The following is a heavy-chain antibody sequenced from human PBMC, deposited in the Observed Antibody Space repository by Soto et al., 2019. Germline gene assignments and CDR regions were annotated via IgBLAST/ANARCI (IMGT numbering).Heavy chain of an antibody. CDR3: ARWRDYYGDQTWFDP. D-gene: IGHD4-17*01. V-gene: IGHV4-61*08. CDR1: GGSVSSGAYY. Sequence: VQLQESGPGLVKPSETLSLTCTVSGGSVSSGAYYWSWIRQPPGKGLEWIGFIYYNGGSYYSPSLKSRVTISVDTSKNRFSLKLNSVSAADTAVYYCARWRDYYGDQTWFDPWGQGILVIVSS. CDR2: IYYNGGS. J-gene: IGHJ5*02.